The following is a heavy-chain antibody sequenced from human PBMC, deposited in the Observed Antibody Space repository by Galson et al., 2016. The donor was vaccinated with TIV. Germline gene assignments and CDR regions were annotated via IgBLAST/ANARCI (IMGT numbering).Heavy chain of an antibody. J-gene: IGHJ4*02. D-gene: IGHD6-25*01. V-gene: IGHV1-69*02. Sequence: SVKVSCKASGSIFSSYTIFWVRQAPGQGLEWMGRIIPIIGMANYAQKFQGRVTITAATSTNTAYMELGSLRSEDPAIYYCARAGVWAARDGGDYWGQGTLVTVSS. CDR3: ARAGVWAARDGGDY. CDR2: IIPIIGMA. CDR1: GSIFSSYT.